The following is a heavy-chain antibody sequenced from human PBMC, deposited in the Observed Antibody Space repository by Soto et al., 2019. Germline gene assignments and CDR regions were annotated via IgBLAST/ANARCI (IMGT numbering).Heavy chain of an antibody. CDR2: VYKSGST. Sequence: SETLSLTCNVSGGSISSYYWSWIRQPPGKGLEYIGHVYKSGSTIQSPPLKSRATISVDTSKNQFSLKLTSVTFADTAVYYCAGGSSLCWECFHHWGQGILVTVSS. V-gene: IGHV4-59*01. CDR1: GGSISSYY. J-gene: IGHJ1*01. D-gene: IGHD2-2*01. CDR3: AGGSSLCWECFHH.